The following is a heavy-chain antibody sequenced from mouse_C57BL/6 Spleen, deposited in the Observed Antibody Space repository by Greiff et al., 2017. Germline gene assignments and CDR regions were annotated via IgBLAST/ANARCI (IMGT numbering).Heavy chain of an antibody. CDR3: ARGAIYYYGSSHYYAMDY. D-gene: IGHD1-1*01. Sequence: QVQLQQSGPELVKPGASVKISCKASGYAFSSSWMNWVKQRPGKGLEWIGRIYPGDGDTNYNGKFKGKATLTADKSSSTAYMQLSSLTSEDSAVYSCARGAIYYYGSSHYYAMDYWGQGTSVTVSS. CDR1: GYAFSSSW. CDR2: IYPGDGDT. J-gene: IGHJ4*01. V-gene: IGHV1-82*01.